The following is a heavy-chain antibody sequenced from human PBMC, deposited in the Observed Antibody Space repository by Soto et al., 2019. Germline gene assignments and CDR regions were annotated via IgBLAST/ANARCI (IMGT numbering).Heavy chain of an antibody. J-gene: IGHJ6*02. CDR3: ARLENGTMVRDVGYGMDV. D-gene: IGHD3-10*01. Sequence: QVQLQESGPGLVKPSQTLSLTCTVSGGSISSGGYYWSWIRQHPGKGLEWIGYIYYSGSTYYNPSLKSRVTISGDTSKNQFSLKLSSVTAADTAVYYCARLENGTMVRDVGYGMDVWGQGTTVTVSS. CDR1: GGSISSGGYY. CDR2: IYYSGST. V-gene: IGHV4-31*03.